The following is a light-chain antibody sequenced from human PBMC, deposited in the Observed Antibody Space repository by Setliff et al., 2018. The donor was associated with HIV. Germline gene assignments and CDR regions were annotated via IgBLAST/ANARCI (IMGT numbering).Light chain of an antibody. CDR2: DVT. V-gene: IGLV2-11*01. CDR3: CSFAGSDSWI. CDR1: ASDIGNYKY. J-gene: IGLJ2*01. Sequence: QSALTQPRSVSGSPGQSVTISCTGTASDIGNYKYVSWYQQQPDKAPKLIIYDVTKRPSRVPDRFSGSKSGNTASLTISGLQSEDEGDYFCCSFAGSDSWIFAGGTKVTVL.